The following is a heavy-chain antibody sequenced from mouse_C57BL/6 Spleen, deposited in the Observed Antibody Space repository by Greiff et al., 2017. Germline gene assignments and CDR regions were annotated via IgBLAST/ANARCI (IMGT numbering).Heavy chain of an antibody. V-gene: IGHV5-4*01. CDR2: ISDGGSYT. CDR1: GFTFSSYA. D-gene: IGHD1-1*01. J-gene: IGHJ1*03. Sequence: EVKVVDSGGGLVKPGGSLKLSCAASGFTFSSYAMSWVRQTPEKRLEWVATISDGGSYTYYPDNVKGRFTISRDNAKNNLYLQMSHLKSEDTAMYYCAREGYYGRRYFDVWGTGTTVTVSS. CDR3: AREGYYGRRYFDV.